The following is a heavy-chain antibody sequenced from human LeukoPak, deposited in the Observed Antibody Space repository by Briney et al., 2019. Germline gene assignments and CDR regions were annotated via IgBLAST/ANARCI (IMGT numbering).Heavy chain of an antibody. CDR3: ARSYYYDSSHTADY. V-gene: IGHV3-33*01. J-gene: IGHJ4*02. D-gene: IGHD3-22*01. Sequence: PGRSLRLSCAASGFTFSNYGMHWVRQAPGKGLGWVAYIWYDGSNKYYTDSVKGRFTISRDNSKNTLYLQMNSLRAEDTAVYYCARSYYYDSSHTADYWGQGTLVTVSS. CDR1: GFTFSNYG. CDR2: IWYDGSNK.